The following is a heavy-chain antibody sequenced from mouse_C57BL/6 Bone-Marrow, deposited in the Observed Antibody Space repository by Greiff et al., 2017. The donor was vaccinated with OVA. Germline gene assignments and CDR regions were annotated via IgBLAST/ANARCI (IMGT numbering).Heavy chain of an antibody. CDR2: IDPNSGGT. Sequence: QVQLQQPGAELVKPGASVKLSCKASGYTFTSYWMHWVKQRPGRGLEWIGRIDPNSGGTKYNEKFKSKATLTVDKPSITAYMQLSSLTSEDSAVYYCARAWITTESIYVMYYWGQESSLTVS. D-gene: IGHD1-1*01. V-gene: IGHV1-72*01. CDR1: GYTFTSYW. J-gene: IGHJ4*01. CDR3: ARAWITTESIYVMYY.